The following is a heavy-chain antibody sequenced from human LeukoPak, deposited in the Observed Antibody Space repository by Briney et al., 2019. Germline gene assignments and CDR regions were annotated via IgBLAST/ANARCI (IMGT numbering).Heavy chain of an antibody. D-gene: IGHD1-26*01. CDR2: IYTTGIT. CDR3: ARGGQPDNWFHP. CDR1: GASISYGSSY. Sequence: SETLSLTCTVSGASISYGSSYWSWIRQPAGKGLEWIGRIYTTGITNYNPSLKSRVTMSVDTSNNQFSLRLTSVIAADTAVYFCARGGQPDNWFHPWGQGILVTVSS. J-gene: IGHJ5*02. V-gene: IGHV4-61*02.